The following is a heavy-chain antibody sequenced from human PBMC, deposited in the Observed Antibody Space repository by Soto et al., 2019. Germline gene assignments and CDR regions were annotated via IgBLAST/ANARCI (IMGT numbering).Heavy chain of an antibody. CDR1: GFTFSSYP. J-gene: IGHJ6*02. D-gene: IGHD3-3*01. V-gene: IGHV3-30*04. CDR2: ISSDGNDK. CDR3: AKEGVADKYYYYRMDV. Sequence: QVQLVESGGGVVQPGRSLRLSCVASGFTFSSYPIHWVRQAPGKGLEWVTTISSDGNDKYYSDSVKGRFTTSRDNSKNTVYLQMNNLRVEDTAVYYCAKEGVADKYYYYRMDVWGQGTTVNVSS.